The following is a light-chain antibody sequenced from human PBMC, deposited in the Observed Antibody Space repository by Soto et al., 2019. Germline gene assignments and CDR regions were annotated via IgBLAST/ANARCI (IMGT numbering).Light chain of an antibody. CDR2: DAS. CDR1: HDIGTY. J-gene: IGKJ4*01. CDR3: RQYDIDPL. V-gene: IGKV1-33*01. Sequence: DIQMTQSPSSLSASVGDRVIITCQASHDIGTYLNWYQQKPGKPPQLLIYDASNLVTGVPSRFSGSGSGTDFTFTISSLQPEDIAKYYCRQYDIDPLVGGGTKVE.